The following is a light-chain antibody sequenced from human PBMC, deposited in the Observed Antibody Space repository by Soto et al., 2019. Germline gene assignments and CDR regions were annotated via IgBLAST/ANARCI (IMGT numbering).Light chain of an antibody. CDR3: EVWYRSGDLVV. V-gene: IGLV3-21*02. J-gene: IGLJ2*01. CDR2: ADS. Sequence: SYELTQPPTVSVAPGQTARITCGGNNIESKSVHWYQQKPGQAPVLVVYADSDRPSGIPERFSGSNSENTATLTISRVEAGDGADYSCEVWYRSGDLVVFGGGPTLPV. CDR1: NIESKS.